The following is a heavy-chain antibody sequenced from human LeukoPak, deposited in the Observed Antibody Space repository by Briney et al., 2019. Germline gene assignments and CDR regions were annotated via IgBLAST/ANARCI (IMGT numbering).Heavy chain of an antibody. J-gene: IGHJ4*02. D-gene: IGHD3-22*01. Sequence: PGGSLRLSCAASGFTFSSYAMHWVRQAPGKGLEWVAVTWYDGSNTYYSDSVKGRFTISRDNSKNTLYLQMNSLRAEDTAVYYCARGDYYDSSGYYDYWGQGTLVTVSS. V-gene: IGHV3-33*08. CDR2: TWYDGSNT. CDR1: GFTFSSYA. CDR3: ARGDYYDSSGYYDY.